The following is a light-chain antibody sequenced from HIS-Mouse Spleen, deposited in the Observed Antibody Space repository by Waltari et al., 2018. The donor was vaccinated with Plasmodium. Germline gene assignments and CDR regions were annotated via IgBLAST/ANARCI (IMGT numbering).Light chain of an antibody. V-gene: IGLV3-10*01. CDR3: YSTDSSGNHRV. CDR1: ALPTKY. CDR2: EDS. J-gene: IGLJ3*02. Sequence: SYELTQPPSVSVSPGQTARITCSGGALPTKYASWYQQKSGQDPVLVIYEDSKRPSGIPERFSGSSSGTMATLTISGAHVEDEADYYCYSTDSSGNHRVFGGGTKLTVL.